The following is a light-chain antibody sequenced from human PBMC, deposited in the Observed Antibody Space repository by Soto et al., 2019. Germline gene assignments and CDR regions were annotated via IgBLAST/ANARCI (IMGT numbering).Light chain of an antibody. CDR3: AAWDDSVNGPI. Sequence: QSVLTQPPSVSEAPRQRVTICCSGTSYNIGNNAVNWYQKLPGKAPKLLIYYDDVLPSGVSARFSGSKSGTSASLAISGLQSEDEADYYCAAWDDSVNGPIFGGGTKLTVL. V-gene: IGLV1-36*01. CDR2: YDD. J-gene: IGLJ2*01. CDR1: SYNIGNNA.